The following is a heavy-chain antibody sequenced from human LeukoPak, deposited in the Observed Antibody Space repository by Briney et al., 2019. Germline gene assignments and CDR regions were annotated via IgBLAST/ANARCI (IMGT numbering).Heavy chain of an antibody. J-gene: IGHJ4*02. CDR3: ASLDPPYSYGPDY. V-gene: IGHV3-21*01. CDR1: GFTFSSYS. D-gene: IGHD5-18*01. Sequence: PGGSLRLSCAASGFTFSSYSMNWVRQAPGKGLEWVSSISSSSSYIYYADSVKGRFTISRDNAKNSLYLQMNSLRAEDTAVYYCASLDPPYSYGPDYWGQGTLVTVSS. CDR2: ISSSSSYI.